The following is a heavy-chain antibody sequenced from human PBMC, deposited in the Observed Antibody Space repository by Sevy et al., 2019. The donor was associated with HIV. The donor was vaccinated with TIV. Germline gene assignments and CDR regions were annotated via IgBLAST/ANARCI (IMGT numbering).Heavy chain of an antibody. J-gene: IGHJ4*02. CDR1: GFTFSSYA. V-gene: IGHV3-23*01. D-gene: IGHD3-10*01. CDR3: AKGGYYYGSGSYSGFDY. CDR2: ISGSGGST. Sequence: GGSLRLSCAASGFTFSSYAMSWVRQAPGKGLEWVSAISGSGGSTYYADSVKGRFTISRDNSKNTLYLQMNSLRAEDTAVYYCAKGGYYYGSGSYSGFDYWVQGTLVTVSS.